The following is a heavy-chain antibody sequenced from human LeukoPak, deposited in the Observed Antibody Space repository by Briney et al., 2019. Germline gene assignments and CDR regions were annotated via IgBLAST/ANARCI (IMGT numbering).Heavy chain of an antibody. CDR2: IYHSGST. CDR1: GGSISSGGYS. V-gene: IGHV4-30-2*01. CDR3: ARGHYDILTEGPAYDY. J-gene: IGHJ4*02. D-gene: IGHD3-9*01. Sequence: SQTLSLTRAVSGGSISSGGYSWSWIRQPPGKGLEWIGYIYHSGSTYYNPSLKSRVTISVDRSKNQFSLKLSSVTAADTAVYYCARGHYDILTEGPAYDYWGQGTLVTVSS.